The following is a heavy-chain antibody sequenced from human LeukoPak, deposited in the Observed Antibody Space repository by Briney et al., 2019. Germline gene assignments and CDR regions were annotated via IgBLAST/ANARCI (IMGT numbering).Heavy chain of an antibody. CDR1: GFTFSSFS. V-gene: IGHV3-23*01. CDR2: IIVSCTT. D-gene: IGHD6-25*01. CDR3: AKGSVGNADFAS. J-gene: IGHJ4*02. Sequence: GGSLRLSCAASGFTFSSFSMTWVRQAPGKGLEWVSSIIVSCTTYYADSVKGRFTISRDSFRGTLFLQMDSLRLEDTAVHFCAKGSVGNADFASWGQGALVTVSS.